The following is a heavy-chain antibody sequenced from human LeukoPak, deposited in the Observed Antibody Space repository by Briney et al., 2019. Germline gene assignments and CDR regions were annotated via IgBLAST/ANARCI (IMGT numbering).Heavy chain of an antibody. V-gene: IGHV3-43*01. CDR1: GFTFHHYS. CDR2: ISWDGGIA. J-gene: IGHJ4*02. D-gene: IGHD5-12*01. Sequence: GGSLRLSCAASGFTFHHYSMHWVRQPPGKGLEWVSLISWDGGIAYYADSVRGRFTISRDNSKHSLSLEMNSLRTEDTALYYCAKDSNTGGYSFDSWAREPWSPSPQ. CDR3: AKDSNTGGYSFDS.